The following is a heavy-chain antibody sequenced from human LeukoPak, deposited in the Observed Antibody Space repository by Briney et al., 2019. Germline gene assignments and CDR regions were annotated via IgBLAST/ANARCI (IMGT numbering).Heavy chain of an antibody. CDR3: ARDRKTLSGYFDL. Sequence: GGSLRLSCAASGFTFSSYSMNWVRQAPGKGLEWVSSISSSSSYIYYADSVKGRFTISRGNAKNSLYLQMNSLRAEDTAVYYCARDRKTLSGYFDLWGRGTLVTVSS. CDR1: GFTFSSYS. V-gene: IGHV3-21*01. CDR2: ISSSSSYI. J-gene: IGHJ2*01.